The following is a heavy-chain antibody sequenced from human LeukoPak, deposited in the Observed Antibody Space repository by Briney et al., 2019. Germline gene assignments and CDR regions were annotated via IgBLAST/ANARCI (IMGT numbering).Heavy chain of an antibody. D-gene: IGHD4/OR15-4a*01. Sequence: PSETLSLTCTVSGGSISSNYWTWIRQPPGKRLEWTGYIYYSGSTNYNPSLKSRVTISLDTSKNQFSLKLTSVTAADTAVYYCARARVPHIAGAFDIWGQGTMVTVSS. CDR2: IYYSGST. J-gene: IGHJ3*02. V-gene: IGHV4-59*01. CDR3: ARARVPHIAGAFDI. CDR1: GGSISSNY.